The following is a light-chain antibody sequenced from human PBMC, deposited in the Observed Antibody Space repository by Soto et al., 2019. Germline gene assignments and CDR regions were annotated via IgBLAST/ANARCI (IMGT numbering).Light chain of an antibody. V-gene: IGKV1-27*01. CDR3: QKCKVAPFT. Sequence: ILVTQSPSPLSAFVGDRVTITCRASQDIANFLAWYQQKPGKVPKLLIYAASTLQSGVPSRFSGSGSGTDFTLTISSLQPEDVATYYCQKCKVAPFTFGGGTKVDIK. J-gene: IGKJ4*01. CDR1: QDIANF. CDR2: AAS.